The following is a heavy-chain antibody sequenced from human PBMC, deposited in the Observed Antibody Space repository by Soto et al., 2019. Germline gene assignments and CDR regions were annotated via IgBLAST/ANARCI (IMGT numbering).Heavy chain of an antibody. J-gene: IGHJ4*02. CDR3: ARDRGNYVATVYFDY. Sequence: SETLSLTCAVSGYSISCGYYWGWIRQSPGKGLEWIANIHHSGTTYYNPSLKSRVTISLDPSKNQVSLKMTSVTAADTAVYYCARDRGNYVATVYFDYWGQGTLVTVSS. CDR1: GYSISCGYY. V-gene: IGHV4-38-2*02. CDR2: IHHSGTT. D-gene: IGHD1-7*01.